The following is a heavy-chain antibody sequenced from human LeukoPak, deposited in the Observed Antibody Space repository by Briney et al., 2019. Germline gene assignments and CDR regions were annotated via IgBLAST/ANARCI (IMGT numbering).Heavy chain of an antibody. D-gene: IGHD2-2*01. J-gene: IGHJ3*02. CDR1: GGSISSGGYY. CDR3: ARGLVPAAIGDAFDI. CDR2: IYYSGST. V-gene: IGHV4-61*08. Sequence: SETLSLTCTVSGGSISSGGYYWSWIRQPPGKGLEWIGYIYYSGSTNYNPSLKSRVTISVDTSKNQFSLKLSSVTAADTAVYYCARGLVPAAIGDAFDIWGQGTMVTVSS.